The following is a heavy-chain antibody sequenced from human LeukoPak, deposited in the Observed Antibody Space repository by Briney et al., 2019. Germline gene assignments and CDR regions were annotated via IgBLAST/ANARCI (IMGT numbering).Heavy chain of an antibody. CDR1: GDSISTSTYY. CDR2: IHYSGTT. J-gene: IGHJ4*02. D-gene: IGHD3-3*01. V-gene: IGHV4-39*01. Sequence: SETLSLTCTVSGDSISTSTYYWGWIRQPPGKGLEWIGSIHYSGTTYYSPSHKSRVTVSVDTSKSQFSLEVSSVTAADTAVYYCARHRSGYPFDLWSQGTLVTVSP. CDR3: ARHRSGYPFDL.